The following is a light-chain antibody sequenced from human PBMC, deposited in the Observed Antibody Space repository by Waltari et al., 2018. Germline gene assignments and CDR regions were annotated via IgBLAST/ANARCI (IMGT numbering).Light chain of an antibody. J-gene: IGLJ2*01. CDR1: NSNIGSPD. CDR3: AAWDGSLTIL. CDR2: ENE. V-gene: IGLV1-47*01. Sequence: QSVLSQPPSVSGTPGQRVTISCSGSNSNIGSPDVYWFQQLPGTAPKLLIYENEERPSGAPGRFSGFKSGTSASLTSTGLRSEDEADYFCAAWDGSLTILFGGGTKVTVL.